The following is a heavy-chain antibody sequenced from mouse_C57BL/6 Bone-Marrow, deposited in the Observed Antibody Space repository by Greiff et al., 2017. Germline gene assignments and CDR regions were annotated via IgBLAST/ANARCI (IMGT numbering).Heavy chain of an antibody. V-gene: IGHV1-64*01. CDR3: ARSGYYGSSDY. D-gene: IGHD1-1*01. Sequence: QVQLQQPGAELVKPGASVKLSCTASGYTFTSYWMHWVQQRPGQGLEWIGMIHPNSGSTNYNEKFKSQATLTVDKSSSPAYMQLSSLTSEDSAVYDGARSGYYGSSDYWGQGTTLTVSS. CDR2: IHPNSGST. J-gene: IGHJ2*01. CDR1: GYTFTSYW.